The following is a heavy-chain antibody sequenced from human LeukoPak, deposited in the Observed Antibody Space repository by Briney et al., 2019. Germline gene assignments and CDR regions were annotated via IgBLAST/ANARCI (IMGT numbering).Heavy chain of an antibody. CDR2: ISSSGSTI. Sequence: GGSLRLSCAASGFTFSSYWMNWVRQAPGKGLEWVSYISSSGSTIYYADSVKGRFTISRDNAKNSLYLQVNSLRAEDTAVYYCARVAVTTIYYFDYWGQGTLVTVSS. V-gene: IGHV3-48*04. J-gene: IGHJ4*02. CDR3: ARVAVTTIYYFDY. D-gene: IGHD5-12*01. CDR1: GFTFSSYW.